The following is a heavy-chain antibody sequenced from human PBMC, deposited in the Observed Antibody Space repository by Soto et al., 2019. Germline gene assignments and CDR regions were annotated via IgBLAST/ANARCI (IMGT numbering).Heavy chain of an antibody. CDR2: ISGSGGST. CDR1: GFTFISYA. CDR3: AKDLGEDTRYYDSSGYSPFDY. Sequence: LRLSCAASGFTFISYAMSWVRQAPGKGLEWVSAISGSGGSTYYADSVKGRFTISRDNSKNTLYLQMNSLRAEDTAVYYCAKDLGEDTRYYDSSGYSPFDYWGQGTLVTVSS. V-gene: IGHV3-23*01. J-gene: IGHJ4*02. D-gene: IGHD3-22*01.